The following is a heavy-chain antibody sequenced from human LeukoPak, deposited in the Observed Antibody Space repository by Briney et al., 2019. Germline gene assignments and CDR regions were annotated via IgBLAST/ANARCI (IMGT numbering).Heavy chain of an antibody. V-gene: IGHV4-59*01. Sequence: PSETLSLTCTVSGGSISSYSWTCIRQAPGKGLEWIGNISYTGNTNYNPSLKSRVTMSVDASKNQFSLNLSAVTAADTALYYCVRDSGNYGGDWFDPWGQGTLVTVS. CDR2: ISYTGNT. D-gene: IGHD1-26*01. CDR3: VRDSGNYGGDWFDP. J-gene: IGHJ5*02. CDR1: GGSISSYS.